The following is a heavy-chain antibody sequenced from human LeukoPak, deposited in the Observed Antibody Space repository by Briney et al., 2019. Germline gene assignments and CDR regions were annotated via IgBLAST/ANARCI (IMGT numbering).Heavy chain of an antibody. V-gene: IGHV4-39*07. CDR3: ARGVSSGWYPVDH. J-gene: IGHJ4*02. D-gene: IGHD6-19*01. CDR1: GGSISSSSYY. Sequence: SETLSLTCTVSGGSISSSSYYWGWIRQPPGKGLEWIGSMYYSGSTYYNPSLKSRVTISVDRSKNQFSLKLSSVTAADTAVYYCARGVSSGWYPVDHWGQGTLVTVFS. CDR2: MYYSGST.